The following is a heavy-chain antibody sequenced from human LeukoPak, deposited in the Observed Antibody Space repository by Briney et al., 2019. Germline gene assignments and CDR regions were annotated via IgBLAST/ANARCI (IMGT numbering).Heavy chain of an antibody. V-gene: IGHV4-59*12. Sequence: SETLSLTCTVSGGSISSYYWSWIRQPPGKGLEWIGYIFYTGSTNYNPSLKSRVTISVLTSKNRFSLNLSSVTAADTAVYYCARIVSSSWNFDYWGQGTLVTVSS. CDR3: ARIVSSSWNFDY. J-gene: IGHJ4*02. D-gene: IGHD6-13*01. CDR2: IFYTGST. CDR1: GGSISSYY.